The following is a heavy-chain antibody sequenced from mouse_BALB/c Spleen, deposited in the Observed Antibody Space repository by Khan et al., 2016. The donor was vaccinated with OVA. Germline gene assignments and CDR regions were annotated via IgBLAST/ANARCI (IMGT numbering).Heavy chain of an antibody. CDR2: INPNNGGS. J-gene: IGHJ3*01. Sequence: QVQLKESGAELVKTGASVKLSCKASGYTFSSYYLYWVKQRPGQGLEWIGEINPNNGGSNFTEKFKNRATLTVAKSSYTAYMQLSSLTSEDSAVYYCTRSGYGSFAFGNQVALVT. CDR3: TRSGYGSFAF. V-gene: IGHV1S81*02. CDR1: GYTFSSYY. D-gene: IGHD2-2*01.